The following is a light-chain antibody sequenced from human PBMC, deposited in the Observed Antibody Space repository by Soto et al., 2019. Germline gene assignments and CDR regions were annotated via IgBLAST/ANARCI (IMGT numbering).Light chain of an antibody. J-gene: IGLJ1*01. V-gene: IGLV2-14*01. CDR1: TSDVGYYNY. CDR3: SAFTGSTPLYV. CDR2: EVS. Sequence: QSALTQPAPVSGSPGQSITISCTATTSDVGYYNYVSWYQQHPGKAPKLMIFEVSHRPSGVSNRFSGSKSGNTASLTISGLQAEDEADYYCSAFTGSTPLYVFGTGTKLTVL.